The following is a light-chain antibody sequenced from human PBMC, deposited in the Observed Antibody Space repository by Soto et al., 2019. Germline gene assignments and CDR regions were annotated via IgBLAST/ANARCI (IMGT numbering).Light chain of an antibody. CDR1: GSNIGSHD. Sequence: QLVLTQPPSASGTPGQRVTISCSGSGSNIGSHDVYWYQHLPGTAPKVLIYRNDQRPSGVPDRFSASRSGTSASLAISGLRSEDEADYYCQAYDDSLTAFVFGGGTKLTVL. V-gene: IGLV1-47*02. CDR3: QAYDDSLTAFV. J-gene: IGLJ3*02. CDR2: RND.